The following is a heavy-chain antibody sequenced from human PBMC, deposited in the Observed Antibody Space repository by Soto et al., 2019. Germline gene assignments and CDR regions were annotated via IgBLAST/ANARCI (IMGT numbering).Heavy chain of an antibody. CDR1: GDSVTSNVW. CDR2: AYHNGLT. CDR3: ARDAAVPGESDRFDY. Sequence: PSETLSLTCAVSGDSVTSNVWWSWVSQPPGKGLEWIGEAYHNGLTDYNPSLKSRVTMSVDTSKNEFSLKLTSLTAADTAIYYCARDAAVPGESDRFDYWGQGTLVTVPS. J-gene: IGHJ4*02. V-gene: IGHV4-4*02. D-gene: IGHD6-19*01.